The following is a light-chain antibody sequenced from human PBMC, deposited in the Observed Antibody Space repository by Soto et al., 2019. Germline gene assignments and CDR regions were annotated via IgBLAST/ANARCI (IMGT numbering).Light chain of an antibody. V-gene: IGKV3-11*01. CDR3: QQRGSWPRT. Sequence: EIVLTQSPATLSLSPGGRATLSCRASQSVSSYLAWYQQKPGQAPRLLIYDASNRATGIPARFSGSGSGTDFSLTISSLEPEDFAVYYCQQRGSWPRTFGQGTKVEIK. J-gene: IGKJ1*01. CDR1: QSVSSY. CDR2: DAS.